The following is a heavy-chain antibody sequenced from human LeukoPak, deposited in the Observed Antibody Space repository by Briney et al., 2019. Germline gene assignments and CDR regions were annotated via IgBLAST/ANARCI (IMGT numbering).Heavy chain of an antibody. CDR1: GFTFSNGW. CDR2: IKNKSERGTT. CDR3: TSNLYCSTSSCYTLNN. V-gene: IGHV3-15*01. J-gene: IGHJ4*02. Sequence: TGRSLRLSCAASGFTFSNGWMSWVRQAPGKGREWVGRIKNKSERGTTDDAAPVKGRFTISRDGSTNTGYLHMNSLKTADTAVYFCTSNLYCSTSSCYTLNNWGQGTLVAV. D-gene: IGHD2-2*02.